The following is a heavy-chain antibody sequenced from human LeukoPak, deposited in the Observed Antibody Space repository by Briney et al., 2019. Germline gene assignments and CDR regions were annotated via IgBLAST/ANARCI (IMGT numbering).Heavy chain of an antibody. Sequence: QPSETPSPNCRVSCGPISSYYWSWIRQSAGEGLEWMGRIFPSGKTNYNPSLKSRATMSVDTSKNQLSLKLSSVTAADTAVYYCAKDRVGSSTLDFQHWGQGTLVSVSS. D-gene: IGHD1-26*01. CDR2: IFPSGKT. J-gene: IGHJ1*01. V-gene: IGHV4-4*07. CDR3: AKDRVGSSTLDFQH. CDR1: CGPISSYY.